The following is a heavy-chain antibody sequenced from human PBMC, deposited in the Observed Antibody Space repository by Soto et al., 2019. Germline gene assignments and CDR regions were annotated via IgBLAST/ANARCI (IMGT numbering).Heavy chain of an antibody. CDR2: IKEDGSEK. CDR1: GFTFSIYA. J-gene: IGHJ1*01. CDR3: GTHSRSRPLY. D-gene: IGHD3-22*01. Sequence: GGSLRLSCAASGFTFSIYAMSWVRQAPGKGLEWVANIKEDGSEKSYVDSVKGRFTISRDNAKNSLLLQMTSLRVEDTAVYYCGTHSRSRPLYWGKGTLVTVSS. V-gene: IGHV3-7*01.